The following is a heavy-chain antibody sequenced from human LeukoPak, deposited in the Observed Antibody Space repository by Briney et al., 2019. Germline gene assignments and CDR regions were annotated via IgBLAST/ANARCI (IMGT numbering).Heavy chain of an antibody. Sequence: EASVKVSCKASGYTFTGYYMHWVRQAPGQGLEWMGRINPNSGGTNYAQKFQGRFTMTRDTSISTAYMELSRLRSDDTAVYYCASTPLYYDILTGYYTATFDPWGQGTLVTVSS. D-gene: IGHD3-9*01. J-gene: IGHJ5*02. V-gene: IGHV1-2*06. CDR2: INPNSGGT. CDR1: GYTFTGYY. CDR3: ASTPLYYDILTGYYTATFDP.